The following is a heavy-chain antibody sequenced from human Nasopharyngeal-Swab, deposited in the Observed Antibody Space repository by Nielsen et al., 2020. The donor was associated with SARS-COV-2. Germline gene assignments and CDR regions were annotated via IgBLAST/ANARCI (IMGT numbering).Heavy chain of an antibody. Sequence: GGSLRLSCAASGFTFSSYSMNWVRQAPGKGLEWVSYISSSSSTIYCADSVKGRFTISRDNAKNSLYLQMNSLRAEDTAVYYCAKLAYILTGYPDYWGQGTLVTVSS. CDR1: GFTFSSYS. D-gene: IGHD3-9*01. J-gene: IGHJ4*02. CDR2: ISSSSSTI. V-gene: IGHV3-48*04. CDR3: AKLAYILTGYPDY.